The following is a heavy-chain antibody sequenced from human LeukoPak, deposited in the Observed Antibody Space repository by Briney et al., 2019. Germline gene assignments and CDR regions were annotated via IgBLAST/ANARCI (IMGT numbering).Heavy chain of an antibody. CDR3: ARADDYDFWSGYSFDS. J-gene: IGHJ4*02. D-gene: IGHD3-3*01. CDR2: ISSSGSTI. Sequence: GGSLRLSCAASGFTFSDYYMSWIRQAPGKGLEWVSYISSSGSTIYYADAVKGRFTISRDNAKNTLYLQMNSLRAEDTAVYYCARADDYDFWSGYSFDSWGQGTLVTVSS. V-gene: IGHV3-11*04. CDR1: GFTFSDYY.